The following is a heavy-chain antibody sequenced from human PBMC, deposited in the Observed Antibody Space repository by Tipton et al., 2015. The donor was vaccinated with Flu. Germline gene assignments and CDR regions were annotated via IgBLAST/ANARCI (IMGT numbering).Heavy chain of an antibody. Sequence: SLRLSCAASGFTFSNYWMHWVRQAPGKGLEWVANIKQDGSEKYYVDSVKGRFTISRDNAQKSLSLQMNSLRAEDTALYYCARAVGSSSSYWGQGTLVTVSS. CDR1: GFTFSNYW. CDR3: ARAVGSSSSY. V-gene: IGHV3-7*03. CDR2: IKQDGSEK. J-gene: IGHJ4*02. D-gene: IGHD6-6*01.